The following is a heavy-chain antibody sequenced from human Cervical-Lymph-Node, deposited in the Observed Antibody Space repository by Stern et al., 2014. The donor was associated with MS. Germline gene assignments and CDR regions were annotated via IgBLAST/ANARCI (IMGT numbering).Heavy chain of an antibody. CDR1: GFPSSSYG. V-gene: IGHV3-30*03. CDR2: ISHDGNNE. J-gene: IGHJ6*02. D-gene: IGHD2-15*01. CDR3: ARGGCSSGSCYPLYYLCYALDV. Sequence: DQLVASGGGVVQPGRSLSLSCAPSGFPSSSYGMHSVRQAPGKGLEGVAVISHDGNNEYYTDSVKGRFTISRDNSKITLYLQMNNLRCEDTAVYYCARGGCSSGSCYPLYYLCYALDVWGQGTTVTVSS.